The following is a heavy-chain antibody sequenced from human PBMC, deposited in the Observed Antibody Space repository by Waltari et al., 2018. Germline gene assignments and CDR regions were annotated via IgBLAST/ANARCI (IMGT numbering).Heavy chain of an antibody. Sequence: QVQLVQSGAEVKKPGASVKVSCKASGYTFTSYAMHWVRQAPGQRLEWMGWINAGNGNTKDSQKFQGRVTITRDTSASTAYMELSRLRSDDTAVYYCASDLTAITIFGVAPYYYYGMDVWGQGTTVTVSS. CDR3: ASDLTAITIFGVAPYYYYGMDV. CDR2: INAGNGNT. V-gene: IGHV1-3*01. D-gene: IGHD3-3*01. J-gene: IGHJ6*02. CDR1: GYTFTSYA.